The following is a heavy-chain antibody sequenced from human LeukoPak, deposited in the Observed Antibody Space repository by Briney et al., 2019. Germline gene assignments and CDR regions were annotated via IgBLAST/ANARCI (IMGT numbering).Heavy chain of an antibody. J-gene: IGHJ4*02. D-gene: IGHD2-2*01. CDR1: GGSFSGYY. Sequence: PSETLSLTCAVYGGSFSGYYWSWIRQPPGKGLEWIGEINHSGSTNYNPSLKSRVTISVDTSKNQFSLKLSSVTAADTAVYYCARGGDIVVVPAAQTGAYFDYWDQGTLVTVSS. CDR3: ARGGDIVVVPAAQTGAYFDY. V-gene: IGHV4-34*01. CDR2: INHSGST.